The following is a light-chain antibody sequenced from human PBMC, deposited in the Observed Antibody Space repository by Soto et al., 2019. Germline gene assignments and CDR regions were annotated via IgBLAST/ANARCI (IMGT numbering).Light chain of an antibody. CDR3: QQRSNWPPVT. Sequence: EIVVTQYTATLSLSPGERATLSCRASQSVSSYLAWYQQKPGQAPRLLIYDASNRATGIPARFSGSGSGTDFTLTISSLEPEDFAIYYCQQRSNWPPVTFDGGTKVEIK. CDR1: QSVSSY. CDR2: DAS. V-gene: IGKV3-11*01. J-gene: IGKJ4*01.